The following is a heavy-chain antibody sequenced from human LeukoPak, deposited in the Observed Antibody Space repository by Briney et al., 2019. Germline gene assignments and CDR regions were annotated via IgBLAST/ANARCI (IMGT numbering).Heavy chain of an antibody. CDR1: GCSFTSYW. CDR2: IYPGDSDT. D-gene: IGHD3-10*01. J-gene: IGHJ4*02. CDR3: ARQSYGSGSYYAYFDY. V-gene: IGHV5-51*01. Sequence: GESLKISCKGSGCSFTSYWIGWVRQMPGKGLEGIGIIYPGDSDTRYSPSFQGQVTISADKSISTAYLQWSSLKASDTAMYYCARQSYGSGSYYAYFDYWGQGTLVTVSS.